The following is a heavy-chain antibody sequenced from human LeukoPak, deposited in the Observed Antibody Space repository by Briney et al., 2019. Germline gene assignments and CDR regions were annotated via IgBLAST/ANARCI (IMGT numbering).Heavy chain of an antibody. CDR1: GFXFSSYD. CDR3: ARATVGLDY. CDR2: MGTAGDT. J-gene: IGHJ4*02. D-gene: IGHD4-23*01. V-gene: IGHV3-13*04. Sequence: GGSLRLSCAASGFXFSSYDMHWVRQATGKRLEWVSTMGTAGDTYYSGSVKGRFTISRENAKNALYLQMNSLRAGDTAVYYCARATVGLDYWGQGTLVTVSS.